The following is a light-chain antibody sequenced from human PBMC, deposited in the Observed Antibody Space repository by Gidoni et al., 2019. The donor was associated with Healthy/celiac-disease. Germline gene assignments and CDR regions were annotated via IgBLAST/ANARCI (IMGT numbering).Light chain of an antibody. CDR1: QSISSW. J-gene: IGKJ1*01. CDR2: KAS. Sequence: DIPITPSPSTLSASVGDRVTITCRASQSISSWLAWYQQKPGKAPKLLIYKASSLESGVPSRFSGSGSGTEFTRTISSLQPDEFATYYCQQYNSYSWTFGQGTKVDSK. V-gene: IGKV1-5*03. CDR3: QQYNSYSWT.